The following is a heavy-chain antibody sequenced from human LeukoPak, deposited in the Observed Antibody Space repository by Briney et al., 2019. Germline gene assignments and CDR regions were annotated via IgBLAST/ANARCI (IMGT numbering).Heavy chain of an antibody. D-gene: IGHD3-10*01. V-gene: IGHV2-5*02. CDR1: GLSLTTSALG. CDR3: AHRPFIGSASSYFDI. Sequence: SGPTLVNPTQTLTLTCTLFGLSLTTSALGVGWIRQPPGKALGWLALIYWDDDNRYSPSLRSGLTITKDTSKNQVVLTMTNMDPVDTATYFCAHRPFIGSASSYFDIWGQGNLVTVSS. J-gene: IGHJ4*02. CDR2: IYWDDDN.